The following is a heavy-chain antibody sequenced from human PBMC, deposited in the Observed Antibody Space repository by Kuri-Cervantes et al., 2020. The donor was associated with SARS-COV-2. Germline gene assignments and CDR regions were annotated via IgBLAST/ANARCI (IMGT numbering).Heavy chain of an antibody. CDR3: GRDLTGRADY. Sequence: GESLKISCAASGFTFSSYAMSWVRQAPGKGLEWVSALSGSGGSTYYAESVRGRFTISRDNAKNTLFLQMSSLRAEDTAVYYCGRDLTGRADYWGPGTLVTVSS. CDR2: LSGSGGST. V-gene: IGHV3-23*01. J-gene: IGHJ4*02. D-gene: IGHD1-14*01. CDR1: GFTFSSYA.